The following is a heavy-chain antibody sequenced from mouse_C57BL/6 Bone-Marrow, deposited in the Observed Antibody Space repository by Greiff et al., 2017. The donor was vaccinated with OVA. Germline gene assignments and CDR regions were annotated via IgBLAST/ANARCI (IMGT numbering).Heavy chain of an antibody. CDR1: GYTFTSYW. J-gene: IGHJ4*01. V-gene: IGHV1-7*01. Sequence: QVQLKESGAELAKPGASVKLSCKASGYTFTSYWMHWVKQRPGQGLEWIGYINPSSGYTKYNQKFKDKATLTAYKSSITAYMQLSSLTYEDSAVYDCARSLYARCYWGKGTSVTVSS. CDR3: ARSLYARCY. CDR2: INPSSGYT. D-gene: IGHD6-2*01.